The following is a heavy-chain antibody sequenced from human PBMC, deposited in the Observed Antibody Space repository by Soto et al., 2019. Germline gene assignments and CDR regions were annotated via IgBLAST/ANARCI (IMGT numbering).Heavy chain of an antibody. CDR2: LIPIFRTP. V-gene: IGHV1-69*01. Sequence: QVQLVQSGAEVKKSGSSVKVSCKASGGTFRSNAISWVRQAPGQGLVWMGGLIPIFRTPHYAQKFQGRVTITADEDTSTAYVELSRLRVEDTAIYFCTTRRRGWTEVDSWGQGTLVIVSS. CDR1: GGTFRSNA. CDR3: TTRRRGWTEVDS. D-gene: IGHD2-15*01. J-gene: IGHJ4*02.